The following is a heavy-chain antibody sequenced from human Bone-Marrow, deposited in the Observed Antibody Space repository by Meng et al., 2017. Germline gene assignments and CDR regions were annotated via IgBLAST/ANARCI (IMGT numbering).Heavy chain of an antibody. D-gene: IGHD5-24*01. V-gene: IGHV4-34*01. CDR3: ARSRDLRPVDI. J-gene: IGHJ3*02. Sequence: QVLLQQWGARLLKPSETLSRTCAVYGGSFSDYSWSWIRQPPGQGLEWIGEINHSGSTNYNPSLKSRVTISADTSKNQFSLRLSSVTAADTAVYYCARSRDLRPVDIWGQGAMVTVS. CDR2: INHSGST. CDR1: GGSFSDYS.